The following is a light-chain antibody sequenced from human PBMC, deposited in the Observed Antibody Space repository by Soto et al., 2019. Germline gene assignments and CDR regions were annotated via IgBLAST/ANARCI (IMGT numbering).Light chain of an antibody. CDR2: TAS. CDR1: QYIDIF. J-gene: IGKJ1*01. CDR3: QQSYSFPWT. Sequence: DIQMTQSPSSLSASAGDRVTITCRASQYIDIFLHWYQQKPGKAPKLLIYTASTLQGGVPSRFSGSGSGTDFTLTISRLQPEDFATYYCQQSYSFPWTFGQGTKVDIK. V-gene: IGKV1-39*01.